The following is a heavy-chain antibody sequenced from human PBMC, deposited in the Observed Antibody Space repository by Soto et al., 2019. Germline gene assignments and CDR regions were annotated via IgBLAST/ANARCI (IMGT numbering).Heavy chain of an antibody. CDR3: AREEIHYDSSGSSPDY. CDR2: IYYSGST. J-gene: IGHJ4*02. V-gene: IGHV4-30-4*01. Sequence: PSETLSLTCTVSGGSISSGDYYWSWIRQPPGKGLEWIGYIYYSGSTYYNPSLKSRVTISVDTSKNQFSLKLSSVTAADTAVYYCAREEIHYDSSGSSPDYWGQGTQVTVSS. CDR1: GGSISSGDYY. D-gene: IGHD3-22*01.